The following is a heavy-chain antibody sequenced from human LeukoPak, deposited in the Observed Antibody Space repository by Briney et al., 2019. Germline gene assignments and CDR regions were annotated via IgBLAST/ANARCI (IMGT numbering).Heavy chain of an antibody. CDR3: ATSSWYRLAY. J-gene: IGHJ4*02. Sequence: GGSLRLSCAASGFSFSDSFMSWVRHAPGKGLEWVGRSRYKADSYTAQYAASVRGRFTISRDESKNSLYLQISSLETEDAAVYYCATSSWYRLAYWGQGSLVTVSS. CDR1: GFSFSDSF. V-gene: IGHV3-72*01. CDR2: SRYKADSYTA. D-gene: IGHD6-13*01.